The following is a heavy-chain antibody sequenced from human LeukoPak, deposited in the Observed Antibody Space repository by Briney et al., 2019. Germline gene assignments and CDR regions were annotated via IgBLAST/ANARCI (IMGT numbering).Heavy chain of an antibody. Sequence: GGSLRLSCAASGFTFSDYTMNWVRLAPGKGLEWVSSISGSSNYVYYADSVKGRFTISRGNAKNSLYLQMNSLRVEDTAVYYCARDESGDNDAFDIWGQGTMVTVSS. CDR1: GFTFSDYT. J-gene: IGHJ3*02. CDR3: ARDESGDNDAFDI. D-gene: IGHD2-21*01. CDR2: ISGSSNYV. V-gene: IGHV3-21*01.